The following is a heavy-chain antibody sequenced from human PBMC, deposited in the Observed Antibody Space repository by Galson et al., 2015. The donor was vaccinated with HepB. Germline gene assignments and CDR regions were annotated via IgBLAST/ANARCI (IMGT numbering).Heavy chain of an antibody. CDR1: EFTFNNYV. J-gene: IGHJ6*02. D-gene: IGHD3-10*01. V-gene: IGHV3-23*01. CDR2: VSGSGGIT. CDR3: AKGRDGSGSYRVFYGLDV. Sequence: SLRLSCAASEFTFNNYVMTWVRQAPGKGLEWVSGVSGSGGITRYADSVKGRFTISRDNSKNTLYLQMNNLTVEVTAVYYCAKGRDGSGSYRVFYGLDVWGQGTTVTVSS.